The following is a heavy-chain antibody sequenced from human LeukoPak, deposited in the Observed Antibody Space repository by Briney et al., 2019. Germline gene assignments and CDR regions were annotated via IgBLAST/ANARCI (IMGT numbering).Heavy chain of an antibody. Sequence: GASVKVSCKVSGYTLTELSMHWVRQAPGKGLEWMGGFDPEDGETIYAQKFQGRVTMTRNTSISTAYMELSSLRSEDTAVYYCARRLVRVEGNWFDPWGQGTLVTVSS. V-gene: IGHV1-24*01. D-gene: IGHD3-10*01. CDR3: ARRLVRVEGNWFDP. CDR2: FDPEDGET. J-gene: IGHJ5*02. CDR1: GYTLTELS.